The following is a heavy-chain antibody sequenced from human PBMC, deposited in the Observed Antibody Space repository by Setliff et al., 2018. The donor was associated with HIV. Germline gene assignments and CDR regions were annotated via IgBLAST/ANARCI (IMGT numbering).Heavy chain of an antibody. CDR1: GGSFSDYY. Sequence: SETLSLTCAVYGGSFSDYYWTWIRQSPGKGLEWIGEINHRGSTNYNPSLKSRVTVSVDTSKNQFSLKLSSVTAADTAVYYCARGRWDRRYYDSSGYVYGMDVWGQGTLVTVSS. CDR2: INHRGST. D-gene: IGHD3-22*01. J-gene: IGHJ6*02. CDR3: ARGRWDRRYYDSSGYVYGMDV. V-gene: IGHV4-34*01.